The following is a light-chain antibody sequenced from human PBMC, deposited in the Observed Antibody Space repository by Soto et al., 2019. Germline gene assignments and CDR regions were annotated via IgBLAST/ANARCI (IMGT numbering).Light chain of an antibody. CDR2: DVS. Sequence: ALTQPASVAGSPGQSITISCTGTSSDVGGYNYVSWYQQHPGKAPKLMIYDVSNRPSGVSNRFSGSKSGNTASLTISGLQAEDEADYYCSSYTSSSLHVFGTGTKVTVL. J-gene: IGLJ1*01. CDR1: SSDVGGYNY. V-gene: IGLV2-14*03. CDR3: SSYTSSSLHV.